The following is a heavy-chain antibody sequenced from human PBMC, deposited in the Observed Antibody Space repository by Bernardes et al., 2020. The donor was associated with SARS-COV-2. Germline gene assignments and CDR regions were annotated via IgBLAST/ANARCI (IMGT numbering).Heavy chain of an antibody. D-gene: IGHD3-10*01. J-gene: IGHJ2*01. CDR2: ISWNSGSI. CDR3: AKDTLYGHTPKGHFDL. CDR1: GFTFDDYA. Sequence: GGSLRLSCAASGFTFDDYAMHWVRQAPGKGLEWVSGISWNSGSIAYADSVKGRFTISRDNAKNSLYLQMNSLKPEDTALYYCAKDTLYGHTPKGHFDLWGRGTLVTVSS. V-gene: IGHV3-9*01.